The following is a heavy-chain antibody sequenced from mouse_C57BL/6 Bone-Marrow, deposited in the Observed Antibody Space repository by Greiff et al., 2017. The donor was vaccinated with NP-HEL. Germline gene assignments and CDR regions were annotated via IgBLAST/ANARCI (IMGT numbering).Heavy chain of an antibody. J-gene: IGHJ2*01. D-gene: IGHD1-1*01. Sequence: QVQLQQSGAELVRPGASVKLSCKASGYTFTDYYINWVKQRPGQGLEWIARIYPGSGNTYYNEKFKGKATLTAEKSSSTAYMQLSSLTSEDSAVYFCARGGGGSSYQYYFDYWGQGTTLTVSS. CDR3: ARGGGGSSYQYYFDY. CDR1: GYTFTDYY. CDR2: IYPGSGNT. V-gene: IGHV1-76*01.